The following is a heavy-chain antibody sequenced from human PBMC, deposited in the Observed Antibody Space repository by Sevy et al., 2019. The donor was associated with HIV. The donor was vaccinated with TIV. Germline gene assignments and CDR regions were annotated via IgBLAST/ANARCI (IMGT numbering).Heavy chain of an antibody. Sequence: GGSLRLSCAASEFTFSSYAMSWVRQAPGKGLEWVSAISGSGGSTYYADSVKGRFTISRDNSKNTLYLQMNSLRAEDTAVYYCAKNPDYGGNSVVYYFDYWGQGTLVTVSS. J-gene: IGHJ4*02. CDR2: ISGSGGST. CDR3: AKNPDYGGNSVVYYFDY. D-gene: IGHD4-17*01. V-gene: IGHV3-23*01. CDR1: EFTFSSYA.